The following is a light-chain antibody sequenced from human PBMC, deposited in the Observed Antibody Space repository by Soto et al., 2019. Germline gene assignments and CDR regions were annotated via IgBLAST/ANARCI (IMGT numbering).Light chain of an antibody. V-gene: IGKV1-5*01. CDR2: GAS. CDR3: QQYDSYPWT. CDR1: QSIRNW. J-gene: IGKJ1*01. Sequence: DIQMTQSPSTLYASVGDRVTITYRASQSIRNWLAWYKDKPGKAPKLLSYGASSLESGVPARFSGSGSGTEFTLTISSLQPDDFGTYFCQQYDSYPWTFGQGTKVDI.